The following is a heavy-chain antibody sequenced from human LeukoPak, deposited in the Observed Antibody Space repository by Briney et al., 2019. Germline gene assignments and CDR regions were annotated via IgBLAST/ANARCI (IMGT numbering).Heavy chain of an antibody. D-gene: IGHD6-13*01. Sequence: ASVKVSCKASGYTFNVYYMHWVRQAPGQGLEWMGWINPNSGGTNYAQKFQGRVTMTRDTSISTAYMELSRLRSDDTAVYYCARVAKQQLGVLFDYWGQGTLVTVSS. CDR2: INPNSGGT. CDR1: GYTFNVYY. CDR3: ARVAKQQLGVLFDY. V-gene: IGHV1-2*02. J-gene: IGHJ4*02.